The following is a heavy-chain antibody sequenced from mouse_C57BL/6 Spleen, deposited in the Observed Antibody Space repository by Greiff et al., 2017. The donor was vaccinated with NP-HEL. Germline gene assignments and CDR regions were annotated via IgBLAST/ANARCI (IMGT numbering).Heavy chain of an antibody. D-gene: IGHD2-4*01. V-gene: IGHV1-82*01. CDR3: ARSPLDYDYAMDY. CDR2: IYPGDGDT. Sequence: VKLQESGPELVKPGASVKISCKASGYAFSSSWMNWVKQRPGKGLEWIGRIYPGDGDTNYNGKFKGKATLTADKSSSTAYMQLSSLTSEDSAVYFCARSPLDYDYAMDYWGQGTSVTVSS. J-gene: IGHJ4*01. CDR1: GYAFSSSW.